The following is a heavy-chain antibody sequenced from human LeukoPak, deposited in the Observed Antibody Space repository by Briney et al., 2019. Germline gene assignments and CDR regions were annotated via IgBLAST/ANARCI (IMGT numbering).Heavy chain of an antibody. D-gene: IGHD6-19*01. Sequence: TGGSLRLSCAASGFTFSSYWMSWVRQPPGKGLEWIGSIYYSGSTYYNPSLKSRVTISVDTFKNQFSLKLSSVTAADTAVYYCARTAVAGIREGDYWGQGTLVTVSS. V-gene: IGHV4-39*07. CDR3: ARTAVAGIREGDY. CDR2: IYYSGST. J-gene: IGHJ4*02. CDR1: GFTFSSYW.